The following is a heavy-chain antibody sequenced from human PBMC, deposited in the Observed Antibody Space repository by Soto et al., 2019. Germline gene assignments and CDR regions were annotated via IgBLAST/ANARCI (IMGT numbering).Heavy chain of an antibody. Sequence: QVQLQQWGAGLLKPSETLSLTCAVYGGSFSGYYWSWIRQPPGKGLEWIGEINQSGSTNYNPSLKSRVTISVDTSKNQFSLKLSSVTAADTAVYYCARRGPGYSSGWYSRQYYFDYWGQGTLVTVSS. CDR2: INQSGST. CDR1: GGSFSGYY. CDR3: ARRGPGYSSGWYSRQYYFDY. V-gene: IGHV4-34*01. J-gene: IGHJ4*02. D-gene: IGHD6-19*01.